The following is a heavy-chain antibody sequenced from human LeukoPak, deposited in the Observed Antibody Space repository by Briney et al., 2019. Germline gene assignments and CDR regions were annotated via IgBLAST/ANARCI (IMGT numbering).Heavy chain of an antibody. CDR3: AKGGGSGYYDNSGYYNFGY. Sequence: TGGSLRLSCAASGFTFSSYAMSWVRQAPGKGLEWVSGISSSGGSTYYAESVKGRFTISRDQSKNTLYLPMNSLRAEDTAVYYCAKGGGSGYYDNSGYYNFGYWGQGTLVTVSS. CDR1: GFTFSSYA. CDR2: ISSSGGST. D-gene: IGHD3-22*01. V-gene: IGHV3-23*01. J-gene: IGHJ4*02.